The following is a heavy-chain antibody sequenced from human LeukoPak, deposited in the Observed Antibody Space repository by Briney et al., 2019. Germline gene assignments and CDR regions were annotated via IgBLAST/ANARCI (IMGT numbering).Heavy chain of an antibody. CDR3: ARDAYSSSPKPDY. CDR2: INTDGSST. V-gene: IGHV3-74*01. J-gene: IGHJ4*02. CDR1: GFTFSSYW. Sequence: GGSLRLSCAASGFTFSSYWMHWVRRAPGKGLVWVSRINTDGSSTNYADSVKGRFTISRDNAKNTLYLQMNSLRAEDTAVYYCARDAYSSSPKPDYWGQGTLVTVSS. D-gene: IGHD6-6*01.